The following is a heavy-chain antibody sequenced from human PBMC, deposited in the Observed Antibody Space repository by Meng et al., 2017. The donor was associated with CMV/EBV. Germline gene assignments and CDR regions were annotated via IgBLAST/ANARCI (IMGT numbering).Heavy chain of an antibody. D-gene: IGHD5-18*01. CDR3: TTARDTAIDY. V-gene: IGHV3-23*01. CDR2: ISGSGGST. CDR1: GFTFSSYA. J-gene: IGHJ4*02. Sequence: GESLKISCAASGFTFSSYAMSWVRQAPGKGLEWVSAISGSGGSTYYADSVKGRFTISRDNSKNTLYLQMNSLRAEDTAVYYCTTARDTAIDYWGQGTLVTVSS.